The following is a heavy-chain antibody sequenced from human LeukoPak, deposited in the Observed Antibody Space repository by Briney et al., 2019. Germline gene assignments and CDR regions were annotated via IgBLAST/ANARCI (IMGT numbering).Heavy chain of an antibody. V-gene: IGHV4-59*01. CDR2: IYYSGST. J-gene: IGHJ4*02. D-gene: IGHD3-16*01. Sequence: SETLSLTCTVSSGSISSYYWSWIRQPPGKGLEWIGYIYYSGSTNYNPSLKSRVTISVDTSKNQFSLKLSSVTAADTAVYYCARERGYYFDYWGQGTLVTVSS. CDR1: SGSISSYY. CDR3: ARERGYYFDY.